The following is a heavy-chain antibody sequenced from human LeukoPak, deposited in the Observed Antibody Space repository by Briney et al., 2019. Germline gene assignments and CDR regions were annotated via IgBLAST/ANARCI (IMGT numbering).Heavy chain of an antibody. CDR1: GFTFSSYS. Sequence: GGSLRLSCAASGFTFSSYSMNWVRQAPGKGLEWVSSISSSSSYIYYADSVKGRFTISRDNAKNSLYLQMDSLRAKDTAVYYCASLSSGWYFDYWGQGTLVTVSS. J-gene: IGHJ4*02. CDR3: ASLSSGWYFDY. D-gene: IGHD6-19*01. V-gene: IGHV3-21*01. CDR2: ISSSSSYI.